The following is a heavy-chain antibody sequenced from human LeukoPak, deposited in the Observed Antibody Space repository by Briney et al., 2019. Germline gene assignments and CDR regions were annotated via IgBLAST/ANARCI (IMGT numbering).Heavy chain of an antibody. CDR3: ARGPSYQGGFDY. V-gene: IGHV3-48*03. CDR2: MSSSGSTI. CDR1: GFTFSSFE. Sequence: PGGSLRLSCVAFGFTFSSFEMNWVRQAPGKGLEWVSYMSSSGSTIYHADSVKGRFTISRDNAKNSLYLQMNSLRAEDTAVYYCARGPSYQGGFDYWGQGTLVTVSS. D-gene: IGHD1-26*01. J-gene: IGHJ4*02.